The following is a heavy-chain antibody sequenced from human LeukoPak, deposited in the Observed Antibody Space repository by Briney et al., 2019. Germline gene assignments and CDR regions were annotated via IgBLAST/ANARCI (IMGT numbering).Heavy chain of an antibody. J-gene: IGHJ4*02. D-gene: IGHD5-18*01. CDR3: ARHRRYSYGYGFDY. CDR1: GGSINSYY. V-gene: IGHV4-59*08. Sequence: PSETLSLTCTVSGGSINSYYWSWIRQPPGKGLEWIGYIYYSGSTNYNPSLKSRVTISVDTSKNQFSLKLTSMTAADTAVYYCARHRRYSYGYGFDYWGQGTLVTVSS. CDR2: IYYSGST.